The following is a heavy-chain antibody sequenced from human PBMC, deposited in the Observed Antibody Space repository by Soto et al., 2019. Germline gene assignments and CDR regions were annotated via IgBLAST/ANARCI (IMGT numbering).Heavy chain of an antibody. V-gene: IGHV3-15*07. D-gene: IGHD3-22*01. J-gene: IGHJ4*02. Sequence: EVQLVESGGTLVKPGGSLRLSCAASGFTFSNAWMNWVRQAPGKGLERVGRIKSKTDGGTTDYAAPVKGRFTISRDDSKNTLYLQMNNLKTEDTAVYYCTTDFHYYDSSGYLSGPYWGQGILVTVSS. CDR2: IKSKTDGGTT. CDR3: TTDFHYYDSSGYLSGPY. CDR1: GFTFSNAW.